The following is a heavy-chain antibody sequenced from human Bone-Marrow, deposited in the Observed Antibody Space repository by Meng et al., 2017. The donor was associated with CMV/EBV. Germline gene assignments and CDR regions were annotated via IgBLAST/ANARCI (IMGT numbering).Heavy chain of an antibody. Sequence: GESLKISCAASGFTFSGYEMNWVRQAPGKGLEWVSFMRYDGTNEKYVDSVRGRFTISRDNSKNTLYLQMNSLRPEDTAVYYCAKSGRGGYCSVGTTCSDWFDTWGQGTLVTVSS. CDR3: AKSGRGGYCSVGTTCSDWFDT. CDR2: MRYDGTNE. CDR1: GFTFSGYE. J-gene: IGHJ5*02. D-gene: IGHD2-15*01. V-gene: IGHV3-30*02.